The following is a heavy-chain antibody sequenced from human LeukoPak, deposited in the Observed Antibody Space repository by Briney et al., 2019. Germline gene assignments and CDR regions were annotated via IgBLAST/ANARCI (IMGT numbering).Heavy chain of an antibody. CDR2: IIPIFGTA. CDR1: GGTFSSYA. CDR3: ARGYSSSWYSPDY. D-gene: IGHD6-13*01. Sequence: VKVSCKASGGTFSSYAISWVRQAPGQGLEWMGGIIPIFGTANYAQKFQGRVTMTTDESTSTAYMELSSLRSEDTAVYYCARGYSSSWYSPDYWGQGTLVTVSS. V-gene: IGHV1-69*05. J-gene: IGHJ4*02.